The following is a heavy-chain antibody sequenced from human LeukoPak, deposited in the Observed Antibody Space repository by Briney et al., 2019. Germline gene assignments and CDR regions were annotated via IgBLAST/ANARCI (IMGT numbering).Heavy chain of an antibody. CDR2: IYTSGST. D-gene: IGHD6-13*01. CDR3: ARHSRGPAAGPAFDY. CDR1: GGSISSYY. Sequence: PSQTLSLTCTVSGGSISSYYWSWLRQPAGKGLEWIGRIYTSGSTNYNPSLKSRVTMSVDTSKNQFSLSSVTAADTAVYYCARHSRGPAAGPAFDYWGQGTLVTVSS. J-gene: IGHJ4*02. V-gene: IGHV4-4*07.